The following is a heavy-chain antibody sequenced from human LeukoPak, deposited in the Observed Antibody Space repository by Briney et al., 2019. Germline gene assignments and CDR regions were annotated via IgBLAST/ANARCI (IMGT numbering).Heavy chain of an antibody. Sequence: GGSLRLSCAASGFTVSSNYMSWVRQAPGKGLEWVSVIYSGGSTYYADSVKGRFTISRDNSKNTLYLQMNSLRAEDTAVYYCARDEAVRGFDYWGQGTLVTVSS. CDR1: GFTVSSNY. CDR3: ARDEAVRGFDY. D-gene: IGHD1-1*01. CDR2: IYSGGST. V-gene: IGHV3-66*01. J-gene: IGHJ4*02.